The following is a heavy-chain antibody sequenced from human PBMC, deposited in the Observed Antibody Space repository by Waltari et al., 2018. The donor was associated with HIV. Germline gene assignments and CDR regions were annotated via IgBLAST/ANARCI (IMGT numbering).Heavy chain of an antibody. CDR1: GGSFSTYY. J-gene: IGHJ4*02. Sequence: QVRLQQWGAGLLKPSETLSLTCAVYGGSFSTYYWTWIRQTPEKGLEWIGEINHSGTTDYNPSLKSRLTMSIDTSKNQFSLKFNSVTAADTAVYYCARHRFTRGNNAWYFLYWGQGTHVTVSS. CDR2: INHSGTT. CDR3: ARHRFTRGNNAWYFLY. D-gene: IGHD6-13*01. V-gene: IGHV4-34*02.